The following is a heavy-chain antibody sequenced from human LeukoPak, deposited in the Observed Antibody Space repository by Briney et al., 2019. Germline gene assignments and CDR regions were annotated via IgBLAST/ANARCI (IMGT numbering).Heavy chain of an antibody. J-gene: IGHJ4*02. CDR3: ARDGGGKSRPFDY. Sequence: SETLSLTCTVSSGSLSSYYWSWIRQPPGKGLEWIGNIYYSGSTNYNPSLKSRVTMSVDTSKSQFSLKVSSVTAVDTAVYYCARDGGGKSRPFDYWGQGTPVTVSS. CDR2: IYYSGST. CDR1: SGSLSSYY. V-gene: IGHV4-59*01. D-gene: IGHD4-23*01.